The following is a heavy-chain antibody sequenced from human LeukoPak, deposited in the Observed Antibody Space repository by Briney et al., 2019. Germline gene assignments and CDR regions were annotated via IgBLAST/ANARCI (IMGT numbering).Heavy chain of an antibody. Sequence: PGGSLRLSCAASGFTFSNYSMNWVRQAPGKGLEWVSYISSSSSTIYYADSVKGRFTISRDNAKNSLYLQMNSLRAEDTAVYYCARASATVTIYGVTRKFDYWGQGTLVTVSS. J-gene: IGHJ4*02. CDR3: ARASATVTIYGVTRKFDY. V-gene: IGHV3-48*01. D-gene: IGHD4-17*01. CDR1: GFTFSNYS. CDR2: ISSSSSTI.